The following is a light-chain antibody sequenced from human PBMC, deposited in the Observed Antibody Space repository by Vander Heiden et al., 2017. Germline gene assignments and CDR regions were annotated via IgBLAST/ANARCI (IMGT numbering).Light chain of an antibody. CDR3: AAWDDSLSGRWV. CDR2: RNN. CDR1: SSNIGGNY. V-gene: IGLV1-47*01. J-gene: IGLJ3*02. Sequence: QSVLTQPPSASGTPGQRVTISCSGSSSNIGGNYVYWYQQLPATAPKLLIYRNNQRPSGVPHRFSGSKSGTSASLAISGLRSEDEADYYCAAWDDSLSGRWVFGGGTKLTVL.